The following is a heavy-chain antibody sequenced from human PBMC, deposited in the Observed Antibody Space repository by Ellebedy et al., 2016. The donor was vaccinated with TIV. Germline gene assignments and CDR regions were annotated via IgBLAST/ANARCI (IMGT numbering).Heavy chain of an antibody. CDR1: GGSISSYY. CDR2: IYYSGST. D-gene: IGHD3-22*01. V-gene: IGHV4-59*01. CDR3: ARVGYYDSSGYFDY. J-gene: IGHJ4*02. Sequence: SETLSLXCTVSGGSISSYYWNWIRQSPGKGLEWIGYIYYSGSTRYNPSLKSRVTISVDTSKHQFSLRLNSVTAADTAVYFCARVGYYDSSGYFDYWGQGTLVTVSS.